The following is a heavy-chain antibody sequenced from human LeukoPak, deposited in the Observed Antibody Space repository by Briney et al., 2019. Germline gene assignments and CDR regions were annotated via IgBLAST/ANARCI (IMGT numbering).Heavy chain of an antibody. V-gene: IGHV3-48*03. CDR3: ARDNLGPRYNFHY. J-gene: IGHJ4*02. Sequence: SLRLSCAASGFTFSSYEMNWVRQAPGKGLEWVSYISSSGSTIYYADSVKGRFTISRDNAKNSLYLRMNSLRAEDTAVYSCARDNLGPRYNFHYWGQGTLVTVSS. CDR1: GFTFSSYE. D-gene: IGHD3-16*01. CDR2: ISSSGSTI.